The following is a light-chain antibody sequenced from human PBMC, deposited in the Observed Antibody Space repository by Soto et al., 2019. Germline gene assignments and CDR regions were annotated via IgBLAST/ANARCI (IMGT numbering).Light chain of an antibody. J-gene: IGLJ3*02. CDR1: SSDVGGYNY. Sequence: QSALTQPRSVSGSPGQSVTISCTGTSSDVGGYNYVSWYQQHPGKAPKLMIYDVSKRPSGVPDRFSGSKSGNTASPTISGLQAEDEADYYCCSYAGSYNWVFGGGTKVTVL. V-gene: IGLV2-11*01. CDR3: CSYAGSYNWV. CDR2: DVS.